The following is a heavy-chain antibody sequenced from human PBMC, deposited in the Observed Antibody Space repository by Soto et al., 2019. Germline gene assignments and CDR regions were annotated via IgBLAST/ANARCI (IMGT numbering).Heavy chain of an antibody. CDR1: GFTVSSNY. CDR3: ARMGGGDSYYYYYMDV. Sequence: EVQLVESGGGLVQPGGSLRLSCAASGFTVSSNYMSWVRQAPGKGLEWVSVIYSGGSTYYADSVKGRFTISRHNSKNKLYLQMNSLITEDTAVYYCARMGGGDSYYYYYMDVWGKGTTVTVSS. J-gene: IGHJ6*03. CDR2: IYSGGST. D-gene: IGHD2-21*02. V-gene: IGHV3-53*04.